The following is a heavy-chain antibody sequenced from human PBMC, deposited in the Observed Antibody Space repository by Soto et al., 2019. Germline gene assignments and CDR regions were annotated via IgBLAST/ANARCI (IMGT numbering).Heavy chain of an antibody. D-gene: IGHD3-3*02. CDR1: GFTFSSYA. V-gene: IGHV3-23*01. J-gene: IGHJ6*03. CDR3: AKEGSSMNYYYYYMDV. CDR2: ISGSGGST. Sequence: EVQLLESGGGLVQPGGSLRLSCAASGFTFSSYAMSWVRQAPGKWLEWVSAISGSGGSTYYADSVKGRFTISRDNSKNTLYLKMNSLRAEDTAVYYCAKEGSSMNYYYYYMDVWGKGTTVTVSS.